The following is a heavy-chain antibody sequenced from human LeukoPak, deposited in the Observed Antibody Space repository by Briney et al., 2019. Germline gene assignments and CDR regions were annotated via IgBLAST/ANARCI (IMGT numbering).Heavy chain of an antibody. CDR3: ESSGWYEQFDY. CDR2: IKQDGSEK. V-gene: IGHV3-7*01. Sequence: GGSLRLSCAASGFTFSSYWMSWVRQAPGKGLEWVANIKQDGSEKYYADSVKGRFTISRDNSKNTLYLQMNSLRAEDTAVYYCESSGWYEQFDYWGQGTLVTVSS. CDR1: GFTFSSYW. J-gene: IGHJ4*02. D-gene: IGHD6-19*01.